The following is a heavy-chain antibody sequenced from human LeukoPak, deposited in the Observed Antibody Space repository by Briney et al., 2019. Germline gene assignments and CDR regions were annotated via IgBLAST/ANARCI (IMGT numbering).Heavy chain of an antibody. CDR2: FDPEDGET. D-gene: IGHD2-2*03. V-gene: IGHV1-24*01. CDR3: ATERLDGYCSSTSCYGEHWFDP. Sequence: ASVKVSCKVSGYTLTELSTHWVRQAPGKGLEWMGGFDPEDGETIYAQKFQGRVTMTEDTSTDTAYMELSSLRSEDTAVYYCATERLDGYCSSTSCYGEHWFDPWGQGTLVTVSS. CDR1: GYTLTELS. J-gene: IGHJ5*02.